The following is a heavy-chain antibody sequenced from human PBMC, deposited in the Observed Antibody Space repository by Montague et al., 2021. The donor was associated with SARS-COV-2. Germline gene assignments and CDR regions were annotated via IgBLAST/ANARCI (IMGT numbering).Heavy chain of an antibody. J-gene: IGHJ3*02. CDR2: ISYDGSNK. CDR1: GFTFSSYA. D-gene: IGHD2-15*01. CDR3: ARDGLVVVAANAFDI. Sequence: SLRLSCAASGFTFSSYAMHWVRQAPGKGLEWVAVISYDGSNKYYADSVKGRFTISRGNSKNTLYLQMNSLRAEDTAVYYCARDGLVVVAANAFDIWGQGTMVTVSS. V-gene: IGHV3-30-3*01.